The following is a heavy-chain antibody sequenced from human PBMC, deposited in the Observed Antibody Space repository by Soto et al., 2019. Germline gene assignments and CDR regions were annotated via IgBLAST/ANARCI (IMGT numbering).Heavy chain of an antibody. J-gene: IGHJ4*02. CDR2: TYYGGNT. Sequence: NPSETLSLTCTVSGGSISSAGYYWSWIRQHPGKGLEWIGYTYYGGNTYYNPSLKSRVAISLDTSENQVSLNLNSVTAADTAVYYCAGERFNRYYFDYWGQGTLVTVSS. CDR3: AGERFNRYYFDY. CDR1: GGSISSAGYY. V-gene: IGHV4-31*03.